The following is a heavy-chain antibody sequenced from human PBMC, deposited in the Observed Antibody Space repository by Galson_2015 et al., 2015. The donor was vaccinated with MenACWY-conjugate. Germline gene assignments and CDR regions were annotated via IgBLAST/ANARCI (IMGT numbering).Heavy chain of an antibody. D-gene: IGHD3-3*01. J-gene: IGHJ3*02. V-gene: IGHV3-23*01. CDR3: ANSPPLYDFWSDYYNAFHI. CDR1: GFTFSTYA. Sequence: SLRLSCAASGFTFSTYAMSWIRRAPGKGLEWVSAISGSGGITYYADSVKGRFTISRDNSKNTLYLQINSLRAEDTAVYYCANSPPLYDFWSDYYNAFHIWGQGTMVTVSS. CDR2: ISGSGGIT.